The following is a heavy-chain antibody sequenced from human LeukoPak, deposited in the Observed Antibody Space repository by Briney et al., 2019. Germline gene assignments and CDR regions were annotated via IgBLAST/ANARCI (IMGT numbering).Heavy chain of an antibody. CDR3: AKWQRHTTVTTFLSPKKLSAFDI. J-gene: IGHJ3*02. Sequence: ASVKVSCKASGGTFSSYAISWARQAPGQGLEWMGGIIPIFGTANYAQKFQGRVTITADKSTSTAYMELSSLRAEDTAVYYCAKWQRHTTVTTFLSPKKLSAFDIWGQGTMVTVSS. CDR1: GGTFSSYA. V-gene: IGHV1-69*06. D-gene: IGHD4-17*01. CDR2: IIPIFGTA.